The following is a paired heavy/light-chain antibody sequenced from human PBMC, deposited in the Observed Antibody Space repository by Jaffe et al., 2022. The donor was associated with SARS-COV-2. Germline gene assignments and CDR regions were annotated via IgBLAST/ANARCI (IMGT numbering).Light chain of an antibody. J-gene: IGKJ5*01. V-gene: IGKV1-27*01. CDR2: DAS. Sequence: DIQMTQSPSSLSASVGDRVTITCRASQGISNYLAWYQQKPGKVPKLLIYDASTLQSGVPSRFSGSGSGTDFTLTISSLQPEDVATYYCQNFNSAPGAFGQGTRLEIK. CDR3: QNFNSAPGA. CDR1: QGISNY.
Heavy chain of an antibody. D-gene: IGHD3-3*01. Sequence: QVQLVQSGGEVKKPGASVKVSCKASGYIFTNYGISWVRQAPGQGLEWMGWISVYNGNTKFGQNFQGRVTMTTDTSTSTAYMELRSLRSDDTAVYYCARGAGHYDSWSGYYSDYWGQGTLVTVSS. V-gene: IGHV1-18*01. CDR3: ARGAGHYDSWSGYYSDY. CDR2: ISVYNGNT. J-gene: IGHJ4*02. CDR1: GYIFTNYG.